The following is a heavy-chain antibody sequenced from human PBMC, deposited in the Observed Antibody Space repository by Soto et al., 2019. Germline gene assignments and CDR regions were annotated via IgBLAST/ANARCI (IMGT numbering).Heavy chain of an antibody. D-gene: IGHD6-19*01. J-gene: IGHJ4*02. V-gene: IGHV6-1*01. CDR3: AKGPHTNVGWPYYFES. CDR1: GDSVSSNSAA. CDR2: TYYRSKWYN. Sequence: SQTLSLTCAISGDSVSSNSAAWNWIRQSPSRGLEWLGRTYYRSKWYNDYADSVEGRFTISRDNARNSLSLHMSSLRDEDSALYYCAKGPHTNVGWPYYFESWGQGVPVTVSS.